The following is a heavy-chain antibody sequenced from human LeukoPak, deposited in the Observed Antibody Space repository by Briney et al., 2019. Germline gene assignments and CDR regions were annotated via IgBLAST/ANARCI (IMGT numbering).Heavy chain of an antibody. D-gene: IGHD2-2*01. CDR1: GGSISSSSYY. V-gene: IGHV4-39*01. CDR2: IYYSGST. J-gene: IGHJ3*02. Sequence: PSETLSLTCTVSGGSISSSSYYWGWIRQPPGKGLEWIGSIYYSGSTYYNPSLKSRVTISVDTSKNQFSLKLSSVTAADTAVYYCARPIVVVPRGPFDIWGQGTMVTVSS. CDR3: ARPIVVVPRGPFDI.